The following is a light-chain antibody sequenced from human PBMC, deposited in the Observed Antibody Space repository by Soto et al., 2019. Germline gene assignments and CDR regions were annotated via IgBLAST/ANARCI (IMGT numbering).Light chain of an antibody. Sequence: EIVLTQSPGTLSLSPGERATLSCRASQSVSSSYLAWYQQKPGQAPRLLIYGASSRATGTTDRFSGSGSGTDFTLSISRRKPEDGAGYYCLQYGSSPYTFGQGNKLVIK. CDR2: GAS. J-gene: IGKJ2*01. V-gene: IGKV3-20*01. CDR3: LQYGSSPYT. CDR1: QSVSSSY.